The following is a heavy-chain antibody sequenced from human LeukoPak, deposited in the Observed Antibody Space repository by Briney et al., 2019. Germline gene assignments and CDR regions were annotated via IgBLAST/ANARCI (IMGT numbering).Heavy chain of an antibody. V-gene: IGHV4-34*01. D-gene: IGHD4-17*01. CDR3: VRLRGDYRRGYFDY. J-gene: IGHJ4*02. Sequence: SETLSLTCAVYGGSFSGYYWSCIRQPPGKGLECVGEINLSGSTNYNPSLKSRVTISVDTSKNPFSLKLSSVTAADTAVYYCVRLRGDYRRGYFDYWGEGNLVTVSS. CDR1: GGSFSGYY. CDR2: INLSGST.